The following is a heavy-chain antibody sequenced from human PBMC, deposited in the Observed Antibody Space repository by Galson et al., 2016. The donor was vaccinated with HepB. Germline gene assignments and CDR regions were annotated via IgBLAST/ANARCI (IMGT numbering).Heavy chain of an antibody. CDR3: AGDINPHWVYS. D-gene: IGHD2-8*01. J-gene: IGHJ5*02. V-gene: IGHV4-59*01. CDR2: IFYTGNT. Sequence: ETLSLTCIVSGDSISSYSWSWIRQPPGKGLEWIGYIFYTGNTNYNPSLKSRVTISVDTSNNQFSLRLRSVTAADTAVYYCAGDINPHWVYSWGQGTLVTVSP. CDR1: GDSISSYS.